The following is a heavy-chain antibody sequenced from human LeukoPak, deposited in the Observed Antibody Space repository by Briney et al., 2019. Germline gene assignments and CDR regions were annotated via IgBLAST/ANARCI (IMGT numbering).Heavy chain of an antibody. D-gene: IGHD6-6*01. Sequence: ASVKVSCKASGGTFSSYAISWVRQAPGQGLEWMGRIIPILGIANYAQKFQGRVTITADESTSTAYMELSSLRSEDTAVYYCARVPIAARTYYFDYWGQGTLVTASS. CDR1: GGTFSSYA. CDR2: IIPILGIA. J-gene: IGHJ4*02. CDR3: ARVPIAARTYYFDY. V-gene: IGHV1-69*04.